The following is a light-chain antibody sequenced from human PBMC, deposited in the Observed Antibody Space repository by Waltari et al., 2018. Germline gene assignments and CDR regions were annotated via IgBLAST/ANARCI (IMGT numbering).Light chain of an antibody. V-gene: IGLV2-14*01. Sequence: QSALTQPASVSGSPGQSITISCTGTSSDVGGYNYVSWNHQHPGKAPKLMIYDVSKRPSGASNRFSGSKSGNTASLTISGLQAEDEADYYCNSYTSSTTLVFGGGTKLTVL. J-gene: IGLJ3*02. CDR2: DVS. CDR3: NSYTSSTTLV. CDR1: SSDVGGYNY.